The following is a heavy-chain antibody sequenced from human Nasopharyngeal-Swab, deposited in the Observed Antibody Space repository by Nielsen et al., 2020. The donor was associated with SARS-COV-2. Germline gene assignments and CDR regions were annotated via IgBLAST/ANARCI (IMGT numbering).Heavy chain of an antibody. CDR3: ARAGITYYDY. CDR1: GGSFSGYY. Sequence: SETLSLTCAVYGGSFSGYYWSWIRQPPGKGLEWIGEINHSGSTYYNPSLKSRVTISVDRSKNQFSLKLSSVTAADTAVYYYARAGITYYDYWGQGTLVTVSS. V-gene: IGHV4-34*01. CDR2: INHSGST. D-gene: IGHD1-7*01. J-gene: IGHJ4*02.